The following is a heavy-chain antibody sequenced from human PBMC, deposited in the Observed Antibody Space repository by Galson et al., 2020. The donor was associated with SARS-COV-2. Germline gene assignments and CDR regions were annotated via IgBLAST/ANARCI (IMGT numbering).Heavy chain of an antibody. CDR1: GFTFSTYW. CDR3: ARESAVQGGYYMDV. Sequence: GGSLRLSCAPSGFTFSTYWMHWVRQAPGKGLVWVSRIHRDGSTTTYADSVQGRFTISRDNAKNTLYLQMSSLRAEDAAVYYCARESAVQGGYYMDVWGKGTTVTVS. CDR2: IHRDGSTT. D-gene: IGHD3-10*01. J-gene: IGHJ6*03. V-gene: IGHV3-74*01.